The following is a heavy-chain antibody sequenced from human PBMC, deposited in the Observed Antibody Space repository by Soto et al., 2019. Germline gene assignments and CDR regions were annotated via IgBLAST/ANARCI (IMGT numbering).Heavy chain of an antibody. CDR1: GGSFSGYY. CDR2: INHSGST. CDR3: ARSGSSWSLDY. Sequence: ASETLFPPCAVYGGSFSGYYWSWIRQPPGKGLEWIGEINHSGSTNYNPSLKSRVTISVDTSKNQFSLKLSSVTAADTAVYYCARSGSSWSLDYWGQGTLVTVSS. V-gene: IGHV4-34*01. D-gene: IGHD6-13*01. J-gene: IGHJ4*02.